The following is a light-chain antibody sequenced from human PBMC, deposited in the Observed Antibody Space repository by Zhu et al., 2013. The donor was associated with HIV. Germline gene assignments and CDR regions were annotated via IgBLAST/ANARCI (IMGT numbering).Light chain of an antibody. V-gene: IGKV3-20*01. CDR3: QQFGRSPYT. CDR2: ATS. Sequence: EIVLTQSPGTLSLSPGERATLSCRASQRVTISYLAWYQQKPGQAPRLLIYATSNRATGVPDRFSGSGSGTEFALTISRLEPEDFAVYHCQQFGRSPYTFGQGTNL. CDR1: QRVTISY. J-gene: IGKJ2*01.